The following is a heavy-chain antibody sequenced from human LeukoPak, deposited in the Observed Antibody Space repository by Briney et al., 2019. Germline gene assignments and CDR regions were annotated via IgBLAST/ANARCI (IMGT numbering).Heavy chain of an antibody. D-gene: IGHD2-2*01. CDR3: ARATRGYYYGMDV. Sequence: GGSLRLSCAASGFTVSSNYMSWVRQAPGKGLEWVSVIYSGGSTYYADSVKGRFTISRHNSKNTLYLQMNSLRAEDTAVYYRARATRGYYYGMDVWGQGTTVTVSS. CDR2: IYSGGST. J-gene: IGHJ6*02. V-gene: IGHV3-53*04. CDR1: GFTVSSNY.